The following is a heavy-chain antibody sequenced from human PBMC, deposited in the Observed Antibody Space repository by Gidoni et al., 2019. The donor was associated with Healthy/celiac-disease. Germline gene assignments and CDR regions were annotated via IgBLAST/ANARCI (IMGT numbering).Heavy chain of an antibody. CDR3: ATDYYPLGSFDY. CDR2: ISYDGSNK. D-gene: IGHD1-26*01. J-gene: IGHJ4*02. Sequence: QVQLVESGGGVVQPWRSLRLSCAASGFTFSSYAMHWVRQAPGKGLEWVAVISYDGSNKYYADSVKGRFTISRDNSKNTLYLQMNSLRAEDTAVYYCATDYYPLGSFDYWGQGTLVTVSS. V-gene: IGHV3-30-3*01. CDR1: GFTFSSYA.